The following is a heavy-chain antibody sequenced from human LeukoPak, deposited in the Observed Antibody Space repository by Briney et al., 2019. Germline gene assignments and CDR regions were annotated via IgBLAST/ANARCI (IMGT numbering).Heavy chain of an antibody. CDR1: GFTFSSYG. D-gene: IGHD3-22*01. CDR3: ARGGYYDSSGYYYDY. CDR2: ISYDGSNK. Sequence: QPGRSLRLSCAASGFTFSSYGMHWVRQAPGKGLEWVAVISYDGSNKYYADSVKGRFTISRDNSKNTLYLQMNSLRAEDTAVYYCARGGYYDSSGYYYDYWGQGTLVTVSS. V-gene: IGHV3-30*03. J-gene: IGHJ4*02.